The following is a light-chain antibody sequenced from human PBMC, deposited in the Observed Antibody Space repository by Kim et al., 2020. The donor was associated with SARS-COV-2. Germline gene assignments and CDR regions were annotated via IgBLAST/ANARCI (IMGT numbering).Light chain of an antibody. CDR3: QQYYSTPPS. V-gene: IGKV4-1*01. CDR2: WAS. Sequence: ATLNCKSSQTVLYNSNNKNYLAWYQQKPGQAPKLLIYWASIRESGVSDRFSGSGSETEFTLTISSLQAEDVAVYYCQQYYSTPPSFGQGTKLEI. CDR1: QTVLYNSNNKNY. J-gene: IGKJ2*03.